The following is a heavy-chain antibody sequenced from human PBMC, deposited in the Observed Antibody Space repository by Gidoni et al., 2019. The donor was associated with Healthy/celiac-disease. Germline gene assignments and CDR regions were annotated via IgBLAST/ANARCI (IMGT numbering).Heavy chain of an antibody. CDR2: IIPIFGTA. Sequence: GQGLGWMGGIIPIFGTANYAQKFQGRVTITADESTSTAYMELSSPRSEDTAVYYCARDRIAAAGNFDYWGQGTLVTVSS. CDR3: ARDRIAAAGNFDY. D-gene: IGHD6-13*01. V-gene: IGHV1-69*01. J-gene: IGHJ4*02.